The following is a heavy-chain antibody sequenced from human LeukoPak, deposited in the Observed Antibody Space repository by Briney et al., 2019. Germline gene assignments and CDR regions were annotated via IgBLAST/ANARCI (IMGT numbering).Heavy chain of an antibody. CDR3: ARGPYSSGWYSIDY. CDR1: GGPISGYY. V-gene: IGHV4-4*07. J-gene: IGHJ4*02. Sequence: PSETLSLTCTVSGGPISGYYWSWIRQPAGKGLEWVGRIYNSGNTNYNPSLKSRVTMSVDTSKIQFSLKLNSVTAADTAVYYCARGPYSSGWYSIDYWGQGTLVTVSS. D-gene: IGHD6-19*01. CDR2: IYNSGNT.